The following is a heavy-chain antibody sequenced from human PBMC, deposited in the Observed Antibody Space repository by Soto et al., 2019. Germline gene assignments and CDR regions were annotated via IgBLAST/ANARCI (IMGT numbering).Heavy chain of an antibody. CDR1: GFSLSDYY. J-gene: IGHJ4*02. CDR2: ISGSGDTI. V-gene: IGHV3-11*01. CDR3: VRDFRNWGHDC. Sequence: QVQLVESGGGLVTPGGSLRLSCEASGFSLSDYYMTWIRQAPGKGLEWVSCISGSGDTIHYADSVKGRFTISRDNAKNSLYLQVNSLRAEDTAVYYCVRDFRNWGHDCWGQGTLVTVSS. D-gene: IGHD7-27*01.